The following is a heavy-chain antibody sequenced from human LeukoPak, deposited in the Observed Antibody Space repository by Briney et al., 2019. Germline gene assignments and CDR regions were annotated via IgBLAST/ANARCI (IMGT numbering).Heavy chain of an antibody. Sequence: GGSLRLSCAASGFTVGSSFMTWVRQAPGKGLEWVSVIFSDGTTYYTDSVKGRFTISRDNSKNTLYLQLNGLRAEDTAAYYCAKTGGPWDWGQGTLVTVSS. CDR3: AKTGGPWD. V-gene: IGHV3-53*01. CDR1: GFTVGSSF. CDR2: IFSDGTT. J-gene: IGHJ4*02. D-gene: IGHD7-27*01.